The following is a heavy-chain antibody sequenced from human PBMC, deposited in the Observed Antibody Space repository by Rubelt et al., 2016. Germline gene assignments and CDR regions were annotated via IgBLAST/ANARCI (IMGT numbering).Heavy chain of an antibody. CDR1: GGALSSYY. D-gene: IGHD5-18*01. CDR3: AGDVGQDVGYSDGYDY. J-gene: IGHJ4*02. Sequence: QVQLQESGPGLVKPSETLSLTCTVSGGALSSYYWSWIRQPPGKGLEWIGYSFYSGSTKYNPSPKSRVSISVDTSKNQFSLMLGTVTAADTAVYYCAGDVGQDVGYSDGYDYCGQGTLVTVSS. V-gene: IGHV4-59*01. CDR2: SFYSGST.